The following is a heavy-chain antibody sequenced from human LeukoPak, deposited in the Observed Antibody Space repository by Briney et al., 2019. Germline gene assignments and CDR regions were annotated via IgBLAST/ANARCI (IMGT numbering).Heavy chain of an antibody. V-gene: IGHV3-7*01. CDR1: GFTFSDYY. CDR3: ARDRVGTTRDFDY. D-gene: IGHD1-26*01. Sequence: GGPLRLSCAASGFTFSDYYMSWIRQAPGKGLEWVANIMQDGGERYYTDSVKGRFAISRDNAKNLLYLQMNSLRVEDTAVYFCARDRVGTTRDFDYWGQGALVTVSS. J-gene: IGHJ4*02. CDR2: IMQDGGER.